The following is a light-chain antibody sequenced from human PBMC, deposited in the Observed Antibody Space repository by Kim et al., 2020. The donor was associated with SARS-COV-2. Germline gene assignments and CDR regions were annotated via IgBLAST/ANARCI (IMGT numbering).Light chain of an antibody. CDR1: QDISSY. J-gene: IGKJ3*01. CDR2: AAS. CDR3: QQYYSHPRT. V-gene: IGKV1-8*01. Sequence: GDGVTISCRASQDISSYLAWYQQKPGKAPNLLIYAASTLHSGVPTRFSGSGSGTDFTLTISCLQSEDFATYYCQQYYSHPRTFGPGTKVDIK.